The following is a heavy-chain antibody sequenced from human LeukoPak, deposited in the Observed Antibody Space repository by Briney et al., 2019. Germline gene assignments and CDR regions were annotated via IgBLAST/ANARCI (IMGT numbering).Heavy chain of an antibody. CDR1: GYTFTGDY. CDR2: INPNSGGT. D-gene: IGHD7-27*01. J-gene: IGHJ4*02. Sequence: GASVKVSCKASGYTFTGDYMHWVRQAPGQGLEWMGWINPNSGGTNYAQKFQGRVTMTRDTSISTAYMELSRLRSDDTAVYYCARGGTNWGYYFDYWGQGTLVTVSS. V-gene: IGHV1-2*02. CDR3: ARGGTNWGYYFDY.